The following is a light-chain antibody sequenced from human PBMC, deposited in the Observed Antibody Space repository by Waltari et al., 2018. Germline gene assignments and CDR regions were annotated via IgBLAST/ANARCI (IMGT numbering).Light chain of an antibody. CDR1: QSVSTN. V-gene: IGKV3-15*01. Sequence: EIVMTQSPAILSASPGERATLPPRASQSVSTNLAWYQQKPGQAPRRLIYGASTRATGIPDRFSGSGSGTEFTLTISSLQSEDFVVYSCQQYNDWPRTFGQGTKVEIK. CDR3: QQYNDWPRT. J-gene: IGKJ1*01. CDR2: GAS.